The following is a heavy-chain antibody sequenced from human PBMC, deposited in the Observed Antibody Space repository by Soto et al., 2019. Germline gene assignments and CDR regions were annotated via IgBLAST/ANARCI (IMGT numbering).Heavy chain of an antibody. Sequence: QVQLVQSGAEVKKPGASVKVSCKASGYTFTSYDINWVRQATGQGLEWMGWMNPNSGNTGYAQKFQGRVTMTRNTSINRAYMELSSLRSEDTAVYYCARGLLRSIAAQRRSLGYWGQGTLVTVSS. D-gene: IGHD6-6*01. CDR1: GYTFTSYD. J-gene: IGHJ4*02. CDR3: ARGLLRSIAAQRRSLGY. CDR2: MNPNSGNT. V-gene: IGHV1-8*01.